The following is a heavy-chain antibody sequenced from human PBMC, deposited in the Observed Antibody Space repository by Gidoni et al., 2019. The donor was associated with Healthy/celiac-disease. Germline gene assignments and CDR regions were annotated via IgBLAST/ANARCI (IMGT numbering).Heavy chain of an antibody. Sequence: QVQLQESGPGLVKPSETLSLTCPVSGGSISSYYWSWIRQPPGKGLEWIGYIYYSGSTNYNPSLKSRVTISVDTSKNQFSLKLSSVTAADTAVYYCARVGTTVDIWGQGTMVTVSS. J-gene: IGHJ3*02. CDR3: ARVGTTVDI. D-gene: IGHD4-17*01. CDR2: IYYSGST. CDR1: GGSISSYY. V-gene: IGHV4-59*01.